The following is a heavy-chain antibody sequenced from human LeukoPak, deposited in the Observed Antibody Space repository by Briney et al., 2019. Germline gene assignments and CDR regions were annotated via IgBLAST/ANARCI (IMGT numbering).Heavy chain of an antibody. J-gene: IGHJ6*02. D-gene: IGHD5-18*01. CDR1: GYTFTGYY. CDR2: INPNSGGT. CDR3: AREEGYSFRPTLDGMDV. V-gene: IGHV1-2*02. Sequence: ASVKVSCKASGYTFTGYYMHWVRQAPGQGLEWMGWINPNSGGTNYVQKLQGRVTMTTDTSTSTAYMELRSLRSDDTAVYYCAREEGYSFRPTLDGMDVWGQGTTVTVSS.